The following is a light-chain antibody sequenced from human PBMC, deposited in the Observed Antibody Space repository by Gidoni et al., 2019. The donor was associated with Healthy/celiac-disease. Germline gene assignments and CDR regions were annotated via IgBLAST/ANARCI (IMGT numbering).Light chain of an antibody. CDR3: QQYGSSPRT. J-gene: IGKJ1*01. CDR2: GAS. V-gene: IGKV3-20*01. Sequence: ELVLKQSPGTLSLSPGESATLSCRASQSVSSSYLAWYQQKPGQAPRLLIYGASSRATGIPDRFSGSGSGTDFTLTISRLEPEDFAVYYCQQYGSSPRTFGQGTKVEIK. CDR1: QSVSSSY.